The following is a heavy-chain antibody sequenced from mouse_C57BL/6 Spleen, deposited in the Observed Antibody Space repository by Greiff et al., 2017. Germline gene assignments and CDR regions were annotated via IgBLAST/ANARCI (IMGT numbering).Heavy chain of an antibody. CDR3: ARGDYRYWYFDV. Sequence: QVQLKQSGAELVKPGASVKISCKASGYAFSSYWMNWVKQRPGKGLEWIGQIYPGDGDTNYNGKFKGKATLTADKSSSTAYMQLSSLTSEDSAVYFCARGDYRYWYFDVWGTGTTVTVSS. J-gene: IGHJ1*03. CDR2: IYPGDGDT. CDR1: GYAFSSYW. D-gene: IGHD5-5*01. V-gene: IGHV1-80*01.